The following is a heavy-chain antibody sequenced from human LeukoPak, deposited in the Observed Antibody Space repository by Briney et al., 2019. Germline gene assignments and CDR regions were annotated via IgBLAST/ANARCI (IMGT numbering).Heavy chain of an antibody. V-gene: IGHV1-69*05. Sequence: SVKVSCKASGGTFSSYAISWVRQAPGQGLEWMGRIIPIFGTANYAQKFQGRVTITTDESTSTAYMELSSLRSEDTAVYYCARDRCSSTSCHYYYYMDVWGKGTTVTVSS. CDR1: GGTFSSYA. CDR3: ARDRCSSTSCHYYYYMDV. J-gene: IGHJ6*03. D-gene: IGHD2-2*01. CDR2: IIPIFGTA.